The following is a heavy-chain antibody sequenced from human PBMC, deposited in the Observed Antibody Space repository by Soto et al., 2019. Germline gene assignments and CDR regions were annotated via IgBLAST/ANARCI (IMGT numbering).Heavy chain of an antibody. CDR3: EGSWT. Sequence: EVQVLESGGDLVQPGGSLRLSCAASGFTIRNYAMSWVRQAPGKALEWVSGIRGSSDRTYYADSVKGRFTISKDTSSNTLYLQMNSLSVEDTAVYHCEGSWTWGQGTMVTVSS. D-gene: IGHD5-12*01. J-gene: IGHJ3*01. CDR1: GFTIRNYA. V-gene: IGHV3-23*01. CDR2: IRGSSDRT.